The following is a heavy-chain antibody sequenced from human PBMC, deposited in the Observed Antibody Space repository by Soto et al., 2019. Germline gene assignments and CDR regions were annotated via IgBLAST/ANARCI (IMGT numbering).Heavy chain of an antibody. CDR2: INAGNGNT. J-gene: IGHJ6*03. V-gene: IGHV1-3*01. CDR3: ARDATYYDILTGPVDYMDV. CDR1: GYTFTSYA. D-gene: IGHD3-9*01. Sequence: QVQLVQSGAEVKKPGASVKVSCKASGYTFTSYAMHWVRQAPGQRLEWMGWINAGNGNTKYSRKFQGRVTITRDTSASTAYMELSSLRSEDTAVYYCARDATYYDILTGPVDYMDVWGKGTTVTVSS.